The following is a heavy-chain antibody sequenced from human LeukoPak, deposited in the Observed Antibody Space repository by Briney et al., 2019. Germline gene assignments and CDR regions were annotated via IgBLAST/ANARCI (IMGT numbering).Heavy chain of an antibody. CDR3: ARDTHSEGFDP. V-gene: IGHV4-59*01. Sequence: GSLRLSCTVSGGSISSYYWSWIRQPPGKGLEWIGYIYYSGSTNYNPSLKSRVTISVDTSKNQFSLKLSSVTAADTAVYYCARDTHSEGFDPWGQGTLVTVSS. D-gene: IGHD5-18*01. CDR2: IYYSGST. CDR1: GGSISSYY. J-gene: IGHJ5*02.